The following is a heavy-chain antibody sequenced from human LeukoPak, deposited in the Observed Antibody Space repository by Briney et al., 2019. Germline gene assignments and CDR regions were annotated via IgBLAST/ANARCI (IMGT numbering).Heavy chain of an antibody. Sequence: ASVKVSCKASGGTFSSYAISWVRQAPGQGLEWMGRIIPILGIANYAQKFQGRVTITADKSTSTAYMELSSLRSEDTAVYYCARDDRGGLWLINWFDPWGQGTLVTVSS. CDR2: IIPILGIA. D-gene: IGHD5-18*01. J-gene: IGHJ5*02. CDR1: GGTFSSYA. V-gene: IGHV1-69*04. CDR3: ARDDRGGLWLINWFDP.